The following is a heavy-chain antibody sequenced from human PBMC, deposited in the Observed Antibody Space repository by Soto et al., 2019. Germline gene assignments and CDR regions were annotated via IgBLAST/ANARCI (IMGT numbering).Heavy chain of an antibody. CDR1: GFTFSSYS. CDR3: ARDLYSGYDPRYNWFDP. V-gene: IGHV3-21*01. CDR2: ISSSSSYI. D-gene: IGHD5-12*01. Sequence: PGGSLRLSCAASGFTFSSYSMNWVRQAPGKGLEWVSSISSSSSYIYYADSVKGRFTISRDNAKNSLYLQMNSLRAEDTAVYYCARDLYSGYDPRYNWFDPWGQGTLVTVSS. J-gene: IGHJ5*02.